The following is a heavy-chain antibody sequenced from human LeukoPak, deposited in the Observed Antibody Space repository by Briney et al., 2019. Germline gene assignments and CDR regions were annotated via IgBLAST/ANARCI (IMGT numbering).Heavy chain of an antibody. CDR2: IASNGGRE. CDR1: GFTFTTYG. D-gene: IGHD6-13*01. CDR3: AKRGHYSINWYHYFDY. Sequence: QPGGSLRLSCAAAGFTFTTYGLHWVRPAPGQGLEWVAAIASNGGREYYADSVKGRFTISRDNSKNTLFLQMSSLRPDDTAVYYCAKRGHYSINWYHYFDYWGQGTLVTVSS. V-gene: IGHV3-30*18. J-gene: IGHJ4*02.